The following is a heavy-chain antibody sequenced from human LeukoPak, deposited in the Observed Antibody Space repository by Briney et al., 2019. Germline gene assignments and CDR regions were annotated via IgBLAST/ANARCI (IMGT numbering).Heavy chain of an antibody. CDR2: TYYRSTWYN. Sequence: SQILSLTCAISADSVSSNSAAWNWIRQSPSRGLEWLGRTYYRSTWYNDYALSVKGRLTINPDTSKNHFSLQLNSVTPEDTAVYYCARARAGTFDYWGQGTLVTVSS. V-gene: IGHV6-1*01. CDR3: ARARAGTFDY. J-gene: IGHJ4*02. D-gene: IGHD5-24*01. CDR1: ADSVSSNSAA.